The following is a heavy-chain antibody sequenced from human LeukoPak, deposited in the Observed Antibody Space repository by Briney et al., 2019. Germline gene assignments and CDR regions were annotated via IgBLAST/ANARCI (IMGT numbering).Heavy chain of an antibody. D-gene: IGHD1/OR15-1a*01. CDR1: GYTFTGYY. J-gene: IGHJ4*02. V-gene: IGHV1-2*02. CDR3: ARVEHPELAQYGYVGY. CDR2: INPNSGGT. Sequence: ASVKVSCKASGYTFTGYYMHWVRQAPGQGLEWMGWINPNSGGTNYAQKFQGRVTMTRDTSISTAHMELSRLRSDDTAVYYCARVEHPELAQYGYVGYWGQGTLVTVSS.